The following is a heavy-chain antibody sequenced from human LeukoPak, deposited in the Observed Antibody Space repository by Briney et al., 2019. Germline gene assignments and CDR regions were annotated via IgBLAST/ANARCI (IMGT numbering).Heavy chain of an antibody. CDR3: ARGRYSSGWYGDYYYGMDV. D-gene: IGHD6-19*01. Sequence: SVKVSCKASGYTFTSYDINWVRQATGQGLEWMGWMNPNSGNTGYAQKFQGRVTMTRNTSISTAYMELSSLRSEDTAVYYCARGRYSSGWYGDYYYGMDVWGQGTTVTVSS. CDR1: GYTFTSYD. CDR2: MNPNSGNT. V-gene: IGHV1-8*01. J-gene: IGHJ6*02.